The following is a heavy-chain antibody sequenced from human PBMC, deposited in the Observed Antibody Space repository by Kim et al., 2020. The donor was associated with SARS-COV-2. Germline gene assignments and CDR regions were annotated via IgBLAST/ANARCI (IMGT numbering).Heavy chain of an antibody. Sequence: YYADSVKGRFTISRDNSKNTLYLQMSSLRVEDTAVYYCVKSITGPGGGEYWGQGTLVTVSS. V-gene: IGHV3-64D*09. CDR3: VKSITGPGGGEY. D-gene: IGHD1-20*01. J-gene: IGHJ4*02.